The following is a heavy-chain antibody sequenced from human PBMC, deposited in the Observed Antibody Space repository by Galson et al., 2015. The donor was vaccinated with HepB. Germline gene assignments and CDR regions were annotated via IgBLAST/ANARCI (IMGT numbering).Heavy chain of an antibody. V-gene: IGHV3-30*18. CDR1: GFTFSSYG. J-gene: IGHJ6*02. CDR2: IAYDGSNK. CDR3: AKDLGGYANNYYYYYGMDV. D-gene: IGHD5-12*01. Sequence: SLRLSCAASGFTFSSYGMHWVRQAPGKGLEWVAVIAYDGSNKYYADSVKGRFTISRDNSKNTLYLQMNSLRAEDTAVYYCAKDLGGYANNYYYYYGMDVWGQGTTVTVSS.